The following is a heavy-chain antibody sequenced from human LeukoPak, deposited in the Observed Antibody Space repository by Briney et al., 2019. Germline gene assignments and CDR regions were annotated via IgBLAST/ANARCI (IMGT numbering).Heavy chain of an antibody. V-gene: IGHV1-69*06. Sequence: SVKVSCKPSGDTFSSYAISWVRQAPGHGLEGRGGIIPIFGSPNYAQRLQGRVTITADKSTSTAYMELSSLTYEATAVYYCARNVPVEMTVSGYFDFWGQGTLVTVSS. CDR3: ARNVPVEMTVSGYFDF. CDR1: GDTFSSYA. D-gene: IGHD5-24*01. CDR2: IIPIFGSP. J-gene: IGHJ4*02.